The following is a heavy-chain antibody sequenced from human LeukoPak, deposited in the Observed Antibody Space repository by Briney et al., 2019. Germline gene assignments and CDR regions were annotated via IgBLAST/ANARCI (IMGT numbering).Heavy chain of an antibody. CDR2: IIPIFGTA. D-gene: IGHD1-1*01. CDR1: GGTFSSYA. J-gene: IGHJ4*02. CDR3: ARDRTPTRTTGARGALDY. Sequence: GASVKVSCKASGGTFSSYAVSWVRQALGQGLEWMGGIIPIFGTANYAQKFQGRVTITTDESTSTAYTELSSLRSEDTAVYYCARDRTPTRTTGARGALDYWGQGTLVTVSS. V-gene: IGHV1-69*05.